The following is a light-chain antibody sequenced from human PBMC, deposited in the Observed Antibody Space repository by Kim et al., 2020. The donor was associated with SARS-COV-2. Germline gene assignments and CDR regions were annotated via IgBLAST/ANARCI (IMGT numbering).Light chain of an antibody. J-gene: IGKJ4*01. CDR3: QQYNNWPLT. CDR2: GAS. V-gene: IGKV3-15*01. CDR1: QSVSSD. Sequence: VSPGESATLSCRASQSVSSDLAWYQQKPGQAPRLLIYGASTRATDIPARFSGSGSGTEFTLTISSLQSEDFALYYCQQYNNWPLTFGGGTKVDIK.